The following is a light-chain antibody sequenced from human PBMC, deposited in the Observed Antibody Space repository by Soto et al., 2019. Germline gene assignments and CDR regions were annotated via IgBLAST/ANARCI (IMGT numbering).Light chain of an antibody. V-gene: IGKV1-39*01. Sequence: DIQMTQPPSSLSASVGDRVTITCRASQSISSYLNWYQQKPGKAPKLLIYAASSLQSGVPSRFSGSGSGTDFTLTISSLQPEDFATYYCQQSYSTPITFGQGTRLE. CDR3: QQSYSTPIT. CDR1: QSISSY. CDR2: AAS. J-gene: IGKJ5*01.